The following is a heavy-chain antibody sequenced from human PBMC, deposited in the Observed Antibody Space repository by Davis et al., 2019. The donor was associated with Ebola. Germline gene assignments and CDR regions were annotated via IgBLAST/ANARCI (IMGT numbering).Heavy chain of an antibody. D-gene: IGHD2-2*01. CDR3: ARGLNRFADIVVVPAAMRGQNYYYYGMDV. CDR2: ISYDGSNK. CDR1: GFTFSSYG. J-gene: IGHJ6*04. Sequence: PGGSLRLSCAVSGFTFSSYGMHWVRQAPGKGLEWVAVISYDGSNKYYADSVKGRFTISRDNAKNSLYLQMNSLRAEDTAVYYCARGLNRFADIVVVPAAMRGQNYYYYGMDVWGKGTTVTVSS. V-gene: IGHV3-33*05.